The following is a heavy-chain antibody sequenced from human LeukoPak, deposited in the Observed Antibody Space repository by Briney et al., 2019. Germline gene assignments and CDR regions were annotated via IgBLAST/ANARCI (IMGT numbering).Heavy chain of an antibody. CDR2: IHPNSGST. V-gene: IGHV1-46*01. J-gene: IGHJ4*02. D-gene: IGHD3-10*01. CDR3: AKDSSRSYLDH. CDR1: GYTFTSYY. Sequence: ASVTVSCKASGYTFTSYYMHWVRQAPGQGLEWMGIIHPNSGSTTYAQKFQDRVTMTRDTSTSTVYMELSSLRSEDTAVYYCAKDSSRSYLDHWGQGTLVTVSS.